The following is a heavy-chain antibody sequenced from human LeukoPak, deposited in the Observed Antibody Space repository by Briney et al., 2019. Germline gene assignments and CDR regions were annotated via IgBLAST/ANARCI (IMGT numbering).Heavy chain of an antibody. CDR3: ARSGGADSYYFDY. CDR2: IIPIFGTA. CDR1: GGTFSSYA. Sequence: SVKVSCKASGGTFSSYAISWARQAPGQGLEWMGGIIPIFGTANYAQKFQGRVTITTDESTSTAYMELSSLRSEDTAVYYCARSGGADSYYFDYWGQGTLVTVSS. D-gene: IGHD3-16*01. J-gene: IGHJ4*02. V-gene: IGHV1-69*05.